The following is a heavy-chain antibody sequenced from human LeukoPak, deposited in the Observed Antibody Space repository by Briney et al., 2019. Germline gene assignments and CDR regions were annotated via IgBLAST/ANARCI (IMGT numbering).Heavy chain of an antibody. CDR1: GGSFGSYY. D-gene: IGHD2-21*01. CDR2: INHSGSA. CDR3: ATSARGRFSVVDF. V-gene: IGHV4-34*01. Sequence: SETLSLTCAVYGGSFGSYYWGWIRQPPGKGLEWIGEINHSGSANQNPSLKSRVTISVDTSKNQFSLKLNSVTAADTALYYCATSARGRFSVVDFWGQGTLVTVSS. J-gene: IGHJ4*02.